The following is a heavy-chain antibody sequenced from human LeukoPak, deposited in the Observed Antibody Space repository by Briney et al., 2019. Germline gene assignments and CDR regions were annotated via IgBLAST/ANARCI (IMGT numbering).Heavy chain of an antibody. CDR2: INTNTGNP. J-gene: IGHJ4*02. CDR3: ARDAASINFDY. CDR1: GYTFTPYS. Sequence: ASVKVSCKASGYTFTPYSINWLRQAPGQGLEWMGWINTNTGNPTYAQGFTGRFVFSLDTSVSTAYLQISSLKAEDTAVYYCARDAASINFDYWGQGTLSPSPQ. D-gene: IGHD3-9*01. V-gene: IGHV7-4-1*02.